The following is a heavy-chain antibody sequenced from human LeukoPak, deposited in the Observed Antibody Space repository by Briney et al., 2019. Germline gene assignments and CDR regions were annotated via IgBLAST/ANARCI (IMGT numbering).Heavy chain of an antibody. V-gene: IGHV3-33*01. CDR3: ARGESSSPHFDY. J-gene: IGHJ4*02. D-gene: IGHD6-6*01. CDR1: GFTFSSYG. Sequence: GGSLRLSCAASGFTFSSYGMHWVRQVPGKGLEWVGIIWYDESNKYYAESVKGRFTISRDNSKNTLYLQMNSLRAEDTAVYYCARGESSSPHFDYWGQGTLVTVSS. CDR2: IWYDESNK.